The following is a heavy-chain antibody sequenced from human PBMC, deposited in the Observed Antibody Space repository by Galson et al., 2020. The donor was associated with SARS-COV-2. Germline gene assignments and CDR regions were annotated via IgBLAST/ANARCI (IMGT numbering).Heavy chain of an antibody. D-gene: IGHD3-10*01. V-gene: IGHV3-53*01. CDR3: ARGATYFYNSGTYVGWFDP. CDR1: GFTVNSNY. Sequence: GGSLRLSCGASGFTVNSNYMTWVRQAPGKGLECVSIIYSGGNTLYADSVKGRFTISRDYSKNTLFLQMNSLRAEDTAIYYCARGATYFYNSGTYVGWFDPWGQGTLVTVSS. J-gene: IGHJ5*02. CDR2: IYSGGNT.